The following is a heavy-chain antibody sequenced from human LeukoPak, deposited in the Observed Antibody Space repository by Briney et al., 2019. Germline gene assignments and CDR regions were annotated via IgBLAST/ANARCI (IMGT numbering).Heavy chain of an antibody. Sequence: PSETLSLTCAVYGGSFSGYYWSWIRQPPEKGPEWIGEINHSGSTNYNPSLKSRVTISVDTSKNQFSLKLSSVTAADTAVYYCARASLWFGDPPDYWGQGTLVTVSS. CDR3: ARASLWFGDPPDY. J-gene: IGHJ4*02. CDR1: GGSFSGYY. V-gene: IGHV4-34*01. D-gene: IGHD3-10*01. CDR2: INHSGST.